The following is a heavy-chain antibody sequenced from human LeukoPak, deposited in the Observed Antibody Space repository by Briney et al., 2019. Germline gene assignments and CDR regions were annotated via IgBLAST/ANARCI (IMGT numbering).Heavy chain of an antibody. CDR2: INPNSGGT. CDR3: ARDLGYSSSNWFDP. J-gene: IGHJ5*02. Sequence: ASVKVSCKASGYTFTGYYMHWVRQAPGQGLEWMGWINPNSGGTNYAQKFQGRVTMTGDTSISTAYMELNRLRSDDTAVYYCARDLGYSSSNWFDPWGQGTLVTVSS. V-gene: IGHV1-2*02. D-gene: IGHD6-6*01. CDR1: GYTFTGYY.